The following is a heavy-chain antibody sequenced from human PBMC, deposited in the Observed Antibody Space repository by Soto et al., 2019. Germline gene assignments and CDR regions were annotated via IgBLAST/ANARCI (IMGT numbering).Heavy chain of an antibody. Sequence: GGSLRLSCAASGFTFSDYAIHWVRQAPGKGLEWVSVLYNSETTYYAESVKGRFTISRDTVKNTVYLEMNNLRVDDTAVYYCARDKTQGAGWFDPWGRGTLVTVS. CDR2: LYNSETT. CDR3: ARDKTQGAGWFDP. J-gene: IGHJ5*02. V-gene: IGHV3-53*01. CDR1: GFTFSDYA.